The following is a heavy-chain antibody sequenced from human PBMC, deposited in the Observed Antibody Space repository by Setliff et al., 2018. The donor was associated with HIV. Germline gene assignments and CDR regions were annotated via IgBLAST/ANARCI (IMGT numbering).Heavy chain of an antibody. J-gene: IGHJ4*02. CDR1: GYRFTGFA. D-gene: IGHD5-18*01. V-gene: IGHV1-3*01. Sequence: ASVKVSCKASGYRFTGFAVHWVRQAPRQRFEWMGWINAGTGNTKYSQKFQDRVTISRDIHANTAYMELSSLRSEDTAIYYCARSLREYSYGSPDYWGPGTLVTVSS. CDR3: ARSLREYSYGSPDY. CDR2: INAGTGNT.